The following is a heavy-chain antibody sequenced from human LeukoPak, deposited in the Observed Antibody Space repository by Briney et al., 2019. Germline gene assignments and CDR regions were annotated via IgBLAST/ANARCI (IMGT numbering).Heavy chain of an antibody. CDR3: ARDYCSGGNCYLNSFDI. J-gene: IGHJ3*02. V-gene: IGHV3-30*03. D-gene: IGHD2-15*01. CDR2: ISYNGGNK. Sequence: GSLRLSCAASGFTVGSNYMSWVRQAPGKGLEWVAVISYNGGNKKYADSVKGRFTISRDNSKNTPYLQMNSLRAEDTAVYYCARDYCSGGNCYLNSFDIWGHGTLVTVSS. CDR1: GFTVGSNY.